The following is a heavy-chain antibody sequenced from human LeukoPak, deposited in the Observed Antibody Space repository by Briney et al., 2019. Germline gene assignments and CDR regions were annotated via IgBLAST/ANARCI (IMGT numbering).Heavy chain of an antibody. CDR1: GYTFTGYD. V-gene: IGHV1-8*01. J-gene: IGHJ5*02. D-gene: IGHD6-13*01. CDR3: ARLGSSWYGGVDP. Sequence: ASVKVSCEASGYTFTGYDINWVRQATGQGLEWMGWVTPNSGNARYAQKFQGRVTMTRNTPISTAYMELSSLRLEDTAVYFCARLGSSWYGGVDPWGQGTLVTVSS. CDR2: VTPNSGNA.